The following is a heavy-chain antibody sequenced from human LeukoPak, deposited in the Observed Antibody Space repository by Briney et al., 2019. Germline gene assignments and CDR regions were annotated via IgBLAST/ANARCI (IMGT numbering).Heavy chain of an antibody. V-gene: IGHV1-46*01. CDR1: GYTFTSYY. CDR3: AILDIVVVPAAIEDY. CDR2: INPSGGST. D-gene: IGHD2-2*02. J-gene: IGHJ4*02. Sequence: ASVKVSCKASGYTFTSYYMHWVRQAPGQGLEWMGIINPSGGSTSYAQKFQGRVTMTRDTSTSTVYMELSSLRSEDTAVYYCAILDIVVVPAAIEDYWGQGTLVTVSS.